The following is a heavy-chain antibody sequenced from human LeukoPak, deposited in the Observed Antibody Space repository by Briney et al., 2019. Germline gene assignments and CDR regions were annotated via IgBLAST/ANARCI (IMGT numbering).Heavy chain of an antibody. CDR3: SRDSPGTSGYFTY. CDR1: GGSIRGYY. Sequence: SETLSLTCNVSGGSIRGYYWSWIRQPPGKGLEWIGYIYSSGSTNYNPSLKSRVTMSVDTSKNQFSLQLNSVTPADTAVYYCSRDSPGTSGYFTYWGQGTLVTVSS. J-gene: IGHJ4*02. D-gene: IGHD3-3*01. CDR2: IYSSGST. V-gene: IGHV4-59*12.